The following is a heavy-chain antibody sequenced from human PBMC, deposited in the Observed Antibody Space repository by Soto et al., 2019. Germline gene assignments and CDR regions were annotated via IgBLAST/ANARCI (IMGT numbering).Heavy chain of an antibody. V-gene: IGHV3-48*01. CDR1: GFILSDCA. Sequence: SLRLSCATSGFILSDCAMNWVRQAPGKGLEWVSYISSSSSVIDYADSVKGRFTVSRDNARNSLYLQMNSLRAEETAVYYCARDLSWGSNWYYYMDVWGKGTTVTVSS. J-gene: IGHJ6*03. CDR3: ARDLSWGSNWYYYMDV. CDR2: ISSSSSVI. D-gene: IGHD7-27*01.